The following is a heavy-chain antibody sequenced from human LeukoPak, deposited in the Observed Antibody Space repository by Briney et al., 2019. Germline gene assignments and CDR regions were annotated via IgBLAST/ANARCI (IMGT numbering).Heavy chain of an antibody. Sequence: PGGSLRLSCAASGFTFSSYSVNWVRQAPGKGLEWVSSISSSSSYIYYADSVKGRFAISRDNAKNSLYLQMNSLRAEDTAVYYCARVYSGYDIDYWGQGTLVTVSS. CDR3: ARVYSGYDIDY. J-gene: IGHJ4*02. CDR2: ISSSSSYI. CDR1: GFTFSSYS. D-gene: IGHD5-12*01. V-gene: IGHV3-21*01.